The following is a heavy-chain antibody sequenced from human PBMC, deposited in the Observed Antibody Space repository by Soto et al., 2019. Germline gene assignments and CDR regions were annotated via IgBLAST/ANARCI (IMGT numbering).Heavy chain of an antibody. CDR2: VYYSGSA. CDR3: ARTNWNANWFDP. J-gene: IGHJ5*02. CDR1: GGSVSSYY. Sequence: SETLSLTCTVSGGSVSSYYWNWIRQPPGKGLEWIGYVYYSGSATYNPSLKSRVTISVDTAKDQFSLKLRSVTAADTAVYYCARTNWNANWFDPWGQGTLVTVSS. V-gene: IGHV4-59*02. D-gene: IGHD1-20*01.